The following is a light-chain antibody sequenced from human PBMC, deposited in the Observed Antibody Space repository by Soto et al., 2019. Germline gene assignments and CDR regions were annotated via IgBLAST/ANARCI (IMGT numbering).Light chain of an antibody. V-gene: IGKV3-11*01. CDR2: DAS. J-gene: IGKJ5*01. CDR1: QSVSSY. CDR3: QQRSNWPPIT. Sequence: EIVLTQSPATLSLSPWERATLSCRASQSVSSYLAWYQQKPGQAPRLLIYDASNRATGIPARCSGSGAGTDVTLTISSLEPEDFAVYYCQQRSNWPPITFGQGTRLEIK.